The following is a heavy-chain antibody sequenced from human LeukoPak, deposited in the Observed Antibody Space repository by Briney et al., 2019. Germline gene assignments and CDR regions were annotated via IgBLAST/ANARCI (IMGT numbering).Heavy chain of an antibody. V-gene: IGHV3-48*04. D-gene: IGHD2-8*01. CDR1: GFTFSSYS. CDR2: ISSSGSSP. Sequence: GGSLRLSCAASGFTFSSYSMNWARQAPGKGLEWVSYISSSGSSPYYADSVKGRFTISRDNAKNSLYLQMNSLRAEDTAVYYCARYSDVWYSGGGPLNYWGQGTLVTVSS. CDR3: ARYSDVWYSGGGPLNY. J-gene: IGHJ4*02.